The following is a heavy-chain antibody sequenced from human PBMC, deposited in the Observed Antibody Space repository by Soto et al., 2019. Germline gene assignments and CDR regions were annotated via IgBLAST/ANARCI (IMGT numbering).Heavy chain of an antibody. CDR2: INAGNGNT. CDR1: GYTFTSYA. CDR3: ARDGPSRRGRVYYYYMDV. J-gene: IGHJ6*03. V-gene: IGHV1-3*01. Sequence: ASVKVSCKASGYTFTSYAMHWVRQAPGQRLEWMGWINAGNGNTKYSQKLQGGVTITRDTSASTAYMELSSLRSEDTAVYYFARDGPSRRGRVYYYYMDVWGKGTTVTVSS.